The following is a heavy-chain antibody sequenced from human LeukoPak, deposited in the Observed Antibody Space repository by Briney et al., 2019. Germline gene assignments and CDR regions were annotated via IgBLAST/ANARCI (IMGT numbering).Heavy chain of an antibody. CDR1: GLSFSIYW. J-gene: IGHJ3*02. D-gene: IGHD2-15*01. V-gene: IGHV3-7*01. CDR2: IKEDGSAK. CDR3: ARDYDYFSGHNLDAYDI. Sequence: SGGSLRLSCVASGLSFSIYWMTWVRQAPGKALEWVAYIKEDGSAKSYVDSVKGRFTISRDNAKNSLYLQMDSLRVEDTAVYYCARDYDYFSGHNLDAYDIWGQGTTVTVSS.